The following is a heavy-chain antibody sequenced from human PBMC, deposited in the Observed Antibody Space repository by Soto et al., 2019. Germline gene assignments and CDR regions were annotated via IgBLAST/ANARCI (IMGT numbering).Heavy chain of an antibody. CDR3: ARGLSAAGILH. V-gene: IGHV4-34*01. CDR1: GGSFSGYY. Sequence: QVQLQQWGAGLLKPSETLSLTCAVYGGSFSGYYWSWIRQPPGKGLEWIGEINHSGSTNYNPSLRSRVTISVDTSKNQFSPKLSSVTAADTAVYYCARGLSAAGILHWGQGTLVTVSS. J-gene: IGHJ4*02. CDR2: INHSGST. D-gene: IGHD6-13*01.